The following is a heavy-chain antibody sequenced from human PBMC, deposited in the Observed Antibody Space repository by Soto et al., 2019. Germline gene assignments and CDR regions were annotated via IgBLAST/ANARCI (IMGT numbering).Heavy chain of an antibody. Sequence: QVQLQQWGAGLLKPSETLSLTCAVYGGSFSGYYWSWIRQPPGKGLEWIGEINHSGSTNYNPSLKSRFTISVDTSKNQFSLKLSSVTAADTAVYYCARGRGITMVRGVLRGFDPWGQGTLVTVSS. V-gene: IGHV4-34*01. D-gene: IGHD3-10*01. CDR2: INHSGST. J-gene: IGHJ5*02. CDR3: ARGRGITMVRGVLRGFDP. CDR1: GGSFSGYY.